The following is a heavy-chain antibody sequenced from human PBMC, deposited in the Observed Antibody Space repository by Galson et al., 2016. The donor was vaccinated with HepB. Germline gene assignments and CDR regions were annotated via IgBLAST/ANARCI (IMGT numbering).Heavy chain of an antibody. CDR1: GFTLSAYA. D-gene: IGHD5-18*01. CDR3: AREGYNPVPLDY. Sequence: SLRLSCAASGFTLSAYAMNRVRQAPGKGLEWVSRVSGTGANTYHAESVKGRVTISGDTAQNTLYLHMNSLTAADTAVYYCAREGYNPVPLDYWGPGTLVTVSS. V-gene: IGHV3-23*01. CDR2: VSGTGANT. J-gene: IGHJ4*02.